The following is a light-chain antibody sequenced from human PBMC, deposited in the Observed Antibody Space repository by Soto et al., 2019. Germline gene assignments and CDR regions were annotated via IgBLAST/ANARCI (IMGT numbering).Light chain of an antibody. CDR3: QQYNSYSWT. Sequence: DIQMTQAPSTLSASVGARVTITCRASQSISYWLAWYQQKPGKAPTLLIYDASTLESGVPSRFSGSGFGTDFTLTISTLQPEDFGTYYCQQYNSYSWTFGQGTKV. CDR2: DAS. CDR1: QSISYW. J-gene: IGKJ1*01. V-gene: IGKV1-5*01.